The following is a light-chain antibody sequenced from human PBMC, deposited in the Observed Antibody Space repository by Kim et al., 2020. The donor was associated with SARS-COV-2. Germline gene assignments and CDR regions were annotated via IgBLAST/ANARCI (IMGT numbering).Light chain of an antibody. J-gene: IGLJ1*01. V-gene: IGLV2-11*01. CDR2: DVS. Sequence: SVLICSTVTSSDVGGYKNVSCHQQHPGKAPKLRIYDVSKRPSGVPDRFSGSKSGNTASLTISRLQAEDVADYYCCSYAGSYTPYVFGTGTKVTVL. CDR3: CSYAGSYTPYV. CDR1: SSDVGGYKN.